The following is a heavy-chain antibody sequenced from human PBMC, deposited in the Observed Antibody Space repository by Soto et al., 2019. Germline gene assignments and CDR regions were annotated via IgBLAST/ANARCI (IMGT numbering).Heavy chain of an antibody. CDR1: GGTFSSYA. V-gene: IGHV1-69*13. CDR2: IIPIFGTA. Sequence: SVKVSCKASGGTFSSYAISWVRQAPGQGLEWMGGIIPIFGTANYAQKFQGRVTITADESTSTAYMELSSPRSEDTAVYYCARRDDYSNYGWFDPWGQGTLVTVSS. J-gene: IGHJ5*02. CDR3: ARRDDYSNYGWFDP. D-gene: IGHD4-4*01.